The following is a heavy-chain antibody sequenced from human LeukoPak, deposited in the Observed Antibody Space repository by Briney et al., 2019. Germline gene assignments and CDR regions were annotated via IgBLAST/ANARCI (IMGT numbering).Heavy chain of an antibody. CDR1: GVSVSSHTAA. CDR2: TYYRSKWYN. Sequence: SQTLSLTCAISGVSVSSHTAAWNWIRQSPSRGLEWLGRTYYRSKWYNDYAVSVKSRITINPDTSKNQFSLQLNSVTPGDTAVYYCARDRSSGWYSFDYWGQGTLVTVSS. CDR3: ARDRSSGWYSFDY. J-gene: IGHJ4*02. D-gene: IGHD6-19*01. V-gene: IGHV6-1*01.